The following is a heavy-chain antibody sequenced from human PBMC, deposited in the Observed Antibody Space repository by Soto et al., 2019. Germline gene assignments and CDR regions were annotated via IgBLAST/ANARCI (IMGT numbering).Heavy chain of an antibody. V-gene: IGHV1-69*06. CDR1: GGTLSDHG. Sequence: QVQLEQSGAEVNKPGSSVKVSCMASGGTLSDHGVAWLRQAPGPGLEWMGGTIPVFNTAKYAQKFQGRVTVTADKFTNIAYMELSSLRSEDTAFYFCARGVYGSGNYYTGPSAFDIWGQGTMVIVSS. CDR2: TIPVFNTA. D-gene: IGHD3-10*01. J-gene: IGHJ3*02. CDR3: ARGVYGSGNYYTGPSAFDI.